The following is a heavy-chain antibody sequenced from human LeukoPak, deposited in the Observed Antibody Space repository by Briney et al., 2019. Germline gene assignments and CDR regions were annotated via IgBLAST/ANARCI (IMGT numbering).Heavy chain of an antibody. CDR3: ARDIYVAYCGGDCYSENWYFDL. V-gene: IGHV3-21*01. J-gene: IGHJ2*01. CDR2: ISSSSSYI. D-gene: IGHD2-21*02. Sequence: NPGGSLRLSCAASGFTFSSYSMNWVRQALGKGLEWVSSISSSSSYIYYADSVKGRFTISRDNAKNSLYLQMNSLRAEDTAVYYCARDIYVAYCGGDCYSENWYFDLWGRGTLVTVSS. CDR1: GFTFSSYS.